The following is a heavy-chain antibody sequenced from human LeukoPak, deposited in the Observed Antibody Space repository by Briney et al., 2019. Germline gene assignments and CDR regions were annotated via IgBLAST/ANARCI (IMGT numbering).Heavy chain of an antibody. CDR3: ATASGSTDNWFDH. D-gene: IGHD1-26*01. CDR2: INHSGST. CDR1: GGPFSGYY. J-gene: IGHJ5*02. Sequence: SETLSLTCAVYGGPFSGYYWSWLRQPPGKGLEWIGEINHSGSTNYNPSLKSRVTISVDTSKNQFSLKLSSVTAADTAVYYCATASGSTDNWFDHWAQGTLVTVSS. V-gene: IGHV4-34*01.